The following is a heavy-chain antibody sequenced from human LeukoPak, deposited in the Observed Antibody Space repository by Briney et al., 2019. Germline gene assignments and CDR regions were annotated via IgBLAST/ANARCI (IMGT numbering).Heavy chain of an antibody. Sequence: PGGSLRLSCAASGFTFSSYGMHWVRQAPGKGLEWVTFIQYDGSNKYYADSVKGRFTISRDNSKNTVYLQMNSLRTEDTAVYYCARGRYSLSWELPKGYYFDYWGQGTLVTVSS. J-gene: IGHJ4*02. CDR3: ARGRYSLSWELPKGYYFDY. CDR2: IQYDGSNK. V-gene: IGHV3-30*02. D-gene: IGHD1-26*01. CDR1: GFTFSSYG.